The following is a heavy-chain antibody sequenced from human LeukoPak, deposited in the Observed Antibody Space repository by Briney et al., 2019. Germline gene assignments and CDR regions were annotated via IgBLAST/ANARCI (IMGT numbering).Heavy chain of an antibody. Sequence: PGGSLRLSCAASGFTFSSYVMSWVRQTPGKGLEWVSAISGGGTTYYADSVKGRFTISRDNSKNTLYLQMNNLRAEDTAVYYCAKGIMTDWFDPWGQGALVTVSS. CDR3: AKGIMTDWFDP. CDR1: GFTFSSYV. CDR2: ISGGGTT. V-gene: IGHV3-23*01. J-gene: IGHJ5*02.